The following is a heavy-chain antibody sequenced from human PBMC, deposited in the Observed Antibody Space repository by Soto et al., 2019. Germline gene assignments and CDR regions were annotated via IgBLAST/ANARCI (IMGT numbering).Heavy chain of an antibody. Sequence: QVQLVESGGGVVQPGTSLRLSCAASGFTFSNYGMHWVRQAPGKGLEWVAVILYDGSSKHHADSVKGRFTVSRENSKDTLYLQMNSLRAEDTAVYYCAKSRTGTVTIDDWGQGTLVTVSS. J-gene: IGHJ4*02. CDR3: AKSRTGTVTIDD. D-gene: IGHD4-17*01. CDR1: GFTFSNYG. V-gene: IGHV3-30*18. CDR2: ILYDGSSK.